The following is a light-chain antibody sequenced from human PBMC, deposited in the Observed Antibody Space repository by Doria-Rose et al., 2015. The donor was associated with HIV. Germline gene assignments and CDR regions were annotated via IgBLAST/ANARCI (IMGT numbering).Light chain of an antibody. J-gene: IGKJ3*01. CDR1: QSLLYTSKNY. Sequence: DIQVTQSPESLGMSLGERATLNCKSNQSLLYTSKNYLAWYQQKPGQPPKLLIYWASTRQSGVPARFSGRGSGTDFTLTISSPEAEDVAVYYCQQYYDAPSFGPGTTVDIK. V-gene: IGKV4-1*01. CDR2: WAS. CDR3: QQYYDAPS.